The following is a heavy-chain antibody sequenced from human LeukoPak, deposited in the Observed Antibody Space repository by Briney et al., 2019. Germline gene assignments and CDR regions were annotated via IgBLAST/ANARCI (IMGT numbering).Heavy chain of an antibody. Sequence: GGSLSLSCAASGFTLSSYWMSWVRQAPGKGLEWVANIKQDGSEKYYVDSVKGRFTISRDNAKNSLYLQMNSLRAEDTAVYYCARSSYSSSSSVWGQGTMVTVSS. CDR1: GFTLSSYW. CDR2: IKQDGSEK. J-gene: IGHJ3*01. D-gene: IGHD6-6*01. V-gene: IGHV3-7*01. CDR3: ARSSYSSSSSV.